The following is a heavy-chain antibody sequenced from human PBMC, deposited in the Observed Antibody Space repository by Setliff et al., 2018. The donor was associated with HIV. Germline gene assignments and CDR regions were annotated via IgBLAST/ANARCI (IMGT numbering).Heavy chain of an antibody. D-gene: IGHD3-22*01. CDR2: ISHSGGT. CDR3: ARDFVHLTNYYDSDRYVY. CDR1: GYSISSGYY. Sequence: SETLSLTCAVSGYSISSGYYWGWIRQPPGKGLQWIGSISHSGGTYYNPSLKSRVTMSVDTSKNQFSLKLTSVTAADTAVHYCARDFVHLTNYYDSDRYVYWGQGTLVTVSS. V-gene: IGHV4-38-2*02. J-gene: IGHJ4*02.